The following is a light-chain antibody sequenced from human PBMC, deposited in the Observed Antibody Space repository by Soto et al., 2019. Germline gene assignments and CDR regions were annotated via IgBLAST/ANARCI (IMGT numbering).Light chain of an antibody. CDR2: GAS. V-gene: IGKV3-20*01. CDR3: QQYGDSPVT. J-gene: IGKJ5*01. CDR1: QSVSNNY. Sequence: EIVLTQSPGTLSLSPGGRATLSCRASQSVSNNYLAWYQQKPGQAPRLLIYGASNRATGIPDRFSGSGSGTDFTLTISRLAPEDFAVYYCQQYGDSPVTFGQGTRLEIK.